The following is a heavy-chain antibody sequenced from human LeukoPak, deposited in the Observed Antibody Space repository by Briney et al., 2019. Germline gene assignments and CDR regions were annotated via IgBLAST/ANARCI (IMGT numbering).Heavy chain of an antibody. CDR2: IVVGSGNT. V-gene: IGHV1-58*01. J-gene: IGHJ1*01. D-gene: IGHD3-22*01. CDR3: AAVPYYYDSIGAEEYFQH. Sequence: SVKVSCKSSGFTFTSSAVQWVRQARGQRLEWIGWIVVGSGNTNYAQKFQERVTITRDMSTSTAYMELSSLRSEDTAVYYCAAVPYYYDSIGAEEYFQHWGQGTLVTVSS. CDR1: GFTFTSSA.